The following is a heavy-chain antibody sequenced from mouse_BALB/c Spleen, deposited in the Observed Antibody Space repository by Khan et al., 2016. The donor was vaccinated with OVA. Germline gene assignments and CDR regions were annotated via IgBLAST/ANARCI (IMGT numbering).Heavy chain of an antibody. CDR1: GYSFTTYY. V-gene: IGHV1S135*01. D-gene: IGHD2-2*01. Sequence: EVQLVESGPELMKPGASVKISCKASGYSFTTYYIHWVMQSHGKSLEWIGYIDPFSGGTTYNQKFKGKATLSVDKSSSTAYIHLTNLTSEDSAVFYCTSQGYVAWVTYWGQGTLVTVSA. CDR2: IDPFSGGT. CDR3: TSQGYVAWVTY. J-gene: IGHJ3*01.